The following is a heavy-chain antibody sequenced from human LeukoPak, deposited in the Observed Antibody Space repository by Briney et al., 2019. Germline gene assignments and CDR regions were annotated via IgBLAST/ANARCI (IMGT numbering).Heavy chain of an antibody. CDR2: ISYDGSNK. V-gene: IGHV3-30-3*01. D-gene: IGHD1-26*01. CDR1: GFTFSSYA. CDR3: ARVYPPVVTSTLVGGYFDY. Sequence: AGGSLTLSCAASGFTFSSYAMHWVRQAPGKGLGWVAVISYDGSNKYYADSVKGRFTISRDNSKNTLYLQMNSLRAEDTAVYYCARVYPPVVTSTLVGGYFDYWGQGTLVTVSS. J-gene: IGHJ4*02.